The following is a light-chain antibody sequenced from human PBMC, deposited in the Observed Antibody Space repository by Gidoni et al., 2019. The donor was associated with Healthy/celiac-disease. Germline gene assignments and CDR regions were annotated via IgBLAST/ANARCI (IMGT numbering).Light chain of an antibody. CDR2: AAS. CDR3: QQSYSTPLT. Sequence: DIQMTQSPSSLSASVGDRVTITCRASQSISSYLNWYQQKPGKAPKLLIYAASSLQSGVTSRFSGRGSGTDFTLTISRLQPEDFETYYFQQSYSTPLTCGQGTKVEIK. J-gene: IGKJ1*01. CDR1: QSISSY. V-gene: IGKV1-39*01.